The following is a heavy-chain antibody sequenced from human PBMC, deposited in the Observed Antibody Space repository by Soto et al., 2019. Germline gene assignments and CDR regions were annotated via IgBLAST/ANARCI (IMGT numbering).Heavy chain of an antibody. J-gene: IGHJ4*02. D-gene: IGHD6-19*01. Sequence: SETLSLTCTVSGGSISSYYWSLIRQPPGKGLEWIGYIYYSGSTNYNPSLNSRVTISVDTSKNQFFLKLSSVTAADTAVYYCARTSSSGWTYYFDYWGQGTLVTVSS. CDR2: IYYSGST. CDR1: GGSISSYY. V-gene: IGHV4-59*01. CDR3: ARTSSSGWTYYFDY.